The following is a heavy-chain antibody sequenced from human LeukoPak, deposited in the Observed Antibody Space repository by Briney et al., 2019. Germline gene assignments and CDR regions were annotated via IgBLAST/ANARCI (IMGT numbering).Heavy chain of an antibody. V-gene: IGHV4-30-4*01. J-gene: IGHJ4*02. CDR1: GGSISSGDYY. Sequence: SQTLSLTCTVSGGSISSGDYYWSWIRQPPGKGLEWIGYIYYSGSTYYNPSLKSRVTILVDTSKNQFSLKLSSVTAADTAVYYCARFHKMRSNNYFDYWGQGTLVTVSS. CDR3: ARFHKMRSNNYFDY. D-gene: IGHD4-11*01. CDR2: IYYSGST.